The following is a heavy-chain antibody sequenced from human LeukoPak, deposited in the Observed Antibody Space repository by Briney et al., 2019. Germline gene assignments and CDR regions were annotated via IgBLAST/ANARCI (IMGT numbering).Heavy chain of an antibody. CDR1: GFTFDDYA. CDR2: ISRNSGSI. D-gene: IGHD2/OR15-2a*01. Sequence: GGSLRLSCAASGFTFDDYAMHWVRQAPGKGLEWVSGISRNSGSIGYADSVKGRFTISRDNAKNSLYLQMNSLRAEDTALYYCAASRWNSQGNWFDPWGQGTLVTVSS. J-gene: IGHJ5*02. V-gene: IGHV3-9*01. CDR3: AASRWNSQGNWFDP.